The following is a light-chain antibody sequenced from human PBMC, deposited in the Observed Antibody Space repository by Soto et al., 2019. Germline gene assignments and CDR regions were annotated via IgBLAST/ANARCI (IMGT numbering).Light chain of an antibody. J-gene: IGLJ2*01. CDR1: SSDVGSYNF. V-gene: IGLV2-23*01. CDR3: CSYAGRSTDVV. Sequence: QSALTQPASVSGSPGQSITISCTGTSSDVGSYNFVSWYQQHPGKAPKLMIYEDSKRPSGISNRFSGSKSGNTASLTISGLQAEDDSDYYCCSYAGRSTDVVFGGGTKLTVL. CDR2: EDS.